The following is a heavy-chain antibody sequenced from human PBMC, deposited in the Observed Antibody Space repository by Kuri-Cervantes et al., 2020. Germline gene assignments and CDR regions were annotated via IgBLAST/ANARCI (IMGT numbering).Heavy chain of an antibody. CDR1: GFTFSDYY. J-gene: IGHJ6*03. CDR2: ISSSGSTI. CDR3: AKAAYDYYMDV. V-gene: IGHV3-11*01. Sequence: GESLKISCAASGFTFSDYYMSWIRQAPGKGLEWASYISSSGSTIYYADSVKGRFTISRDNAKNSLYLQMNSLRAEDTALYYCAKAAYDYYMDVWGKGTTVTVSS. D-gene: IGHD2-15*01.